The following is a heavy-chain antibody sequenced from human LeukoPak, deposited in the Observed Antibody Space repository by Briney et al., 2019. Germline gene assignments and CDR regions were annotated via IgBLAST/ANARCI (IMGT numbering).Heavy chain of an antibody. D-gene: IGHD3-10*01. V-gene: IGHV3-23*01. CDR3: AKYISDSGAYYAFDN. CDR1: GFTFSKYA. Sequence: GGSLRLSCAASGFTFSKYAMTWVRQAPGKGLEWVSAITASGTTTYYADSVKGRFTISRDDSKNTLSLQMDSLSAEDTALYYCAKYISDSGAYYAFDNWGQGTLVTVSS. CDR2: ITASGTTT. J-gene: IGHJ4*02.